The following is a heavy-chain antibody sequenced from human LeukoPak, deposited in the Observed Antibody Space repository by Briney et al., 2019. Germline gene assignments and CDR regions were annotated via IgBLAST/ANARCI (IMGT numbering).Heavy chain of an antibody. CDR1: GGTFSSYA. CDR3: ARDPPPDGYNHYYYGMDV. J-gene: IGHJ6*02. Sequence: ASVKVSCKASGGTFSSYAISWVRQAPGQGLEWMGGIIPIFGTANYAQKFQGRVTITADESTSTAYMEPSSLRSEDTAVYYCARDPPPDGYNHYYYGMDVWGQGTTVTVSS. CDR2: IIPIFGTA. D-gene: IGHD5-24*01. V-gene: IGHV1-69*13.